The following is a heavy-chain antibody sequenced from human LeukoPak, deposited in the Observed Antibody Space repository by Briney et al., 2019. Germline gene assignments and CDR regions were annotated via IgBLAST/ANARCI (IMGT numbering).Heavy chain of an antibody. V-gene: IGHV3-30*02. Sequence: GGSLRLSCAASGFTFSTHGMHWVRQAPGKGLEWVAFIRSDGSNKSYADSVRGRFTISRDNSKNTLYLQMNSLRTEDTAVYYCARDGRYSGSFDYWGQGTLVTVSS. CDR1: GFTFSTHG. J-gene: IGHJ4*02. CDR2: IRSDGSNK. D-gene: IGHD5-12*01. CDR3: ARDGRYSGSFDY.